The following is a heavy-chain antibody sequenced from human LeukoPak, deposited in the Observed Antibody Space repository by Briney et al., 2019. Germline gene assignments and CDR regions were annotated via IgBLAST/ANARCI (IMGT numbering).Heavy chain of an antibody. Sequence: GESLKISCKGSGYSFPSYWIGWVRQVSGKGLEWMGIIYPGDSDTRYSPSFQGQVTISVDKSITTAYLQWSSLKASDTAMYYCARRRRPREVTAHEYYFDYWGQGAQVTVSS. CDR1: GYSFPSYW. V-gene: IGHV5-51*01. J-gene: IGHJ4*02. CDR2: IYPGDSDT. CDR3: ARRRRPREVTAHEYYFDY. D-gene: IGHD2-21*02.